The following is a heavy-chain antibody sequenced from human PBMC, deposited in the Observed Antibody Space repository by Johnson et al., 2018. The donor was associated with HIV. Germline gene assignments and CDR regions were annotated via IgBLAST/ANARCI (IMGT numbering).Heavy chain of an antibody. CDR2: IWYDGSNK. CDR1: GFTFSSYG. D-gene: IGHD5-18*01. Sequence: QVQLVESGGGVVQPGRSLRLSCAASGFTFSSYGMHWVRQAPGKGLEWVAVIWYDGSNKYYADSVKGRFTISRDNSKNTLYLQMNSLRAEDTAVYYCAKRRGYSYGWSGAFDIWGQGTMVTVSS. CDR3: AKRRGYSYGWSGAFDI. J-gene: IGHJ3*02. V-gene: IGHV3-33*06.